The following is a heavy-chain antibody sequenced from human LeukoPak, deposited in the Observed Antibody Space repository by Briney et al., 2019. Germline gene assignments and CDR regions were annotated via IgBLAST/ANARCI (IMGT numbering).Heavy chain of an antibody. CDR3: ARRGSNWGYYFDY. CDR2: IYYSGST. CDR1: GGSISSYY. D-gene: IGHD7-27*01. Sequence: SETLSLTCTVSGGSISSYYWSWIRQPPGKGLEWIGYIYYSGSTNYNPSLKSRVTISVDTSKNQFSLKLSSVTAADRAVYYCARRGSNWGYYFDYWGQGTLVTVSS. J-gene: IGHJ4*02. V-gene: IGHV4-59*08.